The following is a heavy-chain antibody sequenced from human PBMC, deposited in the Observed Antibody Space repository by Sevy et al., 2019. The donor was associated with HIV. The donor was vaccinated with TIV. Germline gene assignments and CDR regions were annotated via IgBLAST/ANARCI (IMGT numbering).Heavy chain of an antibody. CDR1: GFTFSSYA. J-gene: IGHJ4*02. V-gene: IGHV3-30-3*01. CDR2: ISYDGSNK. D-gene: IGHD6-19*01. Sequence: GGSLRLPCAASGFTFSSYAMHWVRQAPGKGLEWVAVISYDGSNKYYADSVKGRFTISRDNSKNTLYLQMNSLRAEDTAVYYCARDLLRGSGWYYFDYWGQGTLVTVSS. CDR3: ARDLLRGSGWYYFDY.